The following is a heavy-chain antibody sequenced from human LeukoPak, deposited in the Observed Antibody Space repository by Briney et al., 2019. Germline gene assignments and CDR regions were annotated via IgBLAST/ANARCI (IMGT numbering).Heavy chain of an antibody. CDR2: ISSSGSTI. V-gene: IGHV3-48*04. J-gene: IGHJ6*04. CDR1: GFTFRNAW. CDR3: AELGITMIGGV. Sequence: GSLRLSCTASGFTFRNAWMNWVRQAPGKGLEWVSYISSSGSTIYYADSVKGRFTISRGNAKNSLYLQMNSLRAEDTAVYYCAELGITMIGGVWGKGTTVTISS. D-gene: IGHD3-10*02.